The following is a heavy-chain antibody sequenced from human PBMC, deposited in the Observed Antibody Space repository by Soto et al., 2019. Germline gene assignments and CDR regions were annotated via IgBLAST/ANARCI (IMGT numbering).Heavy chain of an antibody. V-gene: IGHV1-24*01. D-gene: IGHD6-13*01. CDR3: AGDKMVAAAGRGIVNYYYYGMDG. CDR1: GYTLTELS. J-gene: IGHJ6*02. CDR2: FDPEDGET. Sequence: ASVKVSCKVSGYTLTELSMHWVRQAPGKGLEWMGGFDPEDGETIYAQKFQGRVTMTEDTSTDTAYMELSSLRSEDTAVYYCAGDKMVAAAGRGIVNYYYYGMDGWGQGSTVTVSS.